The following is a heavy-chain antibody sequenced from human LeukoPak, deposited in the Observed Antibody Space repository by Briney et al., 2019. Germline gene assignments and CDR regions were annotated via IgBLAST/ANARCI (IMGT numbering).Heavy chain of an antibody. D-gene: IGHD3-10*02. CDR3: ARDHYYYVY. Sequence: GGSLRLSCAASGFTVSSKYMSWVRQAPGQGLEWVSAISGSGDNTYYADSVKGRFTISRDNSMNTLYLQMNSLRAEDTAVYYCARDHYYYVYWGQGTLVTVSS. J-gene: IGHJ4*02. CDR2: ISGSGDNT. CDR1: GFTVSSKY. V-gene: IGHV3-23*01.